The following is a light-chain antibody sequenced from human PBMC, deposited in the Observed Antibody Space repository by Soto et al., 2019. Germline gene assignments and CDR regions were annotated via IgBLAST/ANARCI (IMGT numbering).Light chain of an antibody. CDR1: SSDVGGYNY. J-gene: IGLJ1*01. Sequence: QSALTQPASVSGSPGQSITICCTGTSSDVGGYNYVSWYQQHPGKAPKLMIYDVSNRPSGVSNRFSGSKSGNTASLTISGIQAEDEADYYCSSYTSSSTLLYVFGNGTKVTVL. CDR2: DVS. V-gene: IGLV2-14*01. CDR3: SSYTSSSTLLYV.